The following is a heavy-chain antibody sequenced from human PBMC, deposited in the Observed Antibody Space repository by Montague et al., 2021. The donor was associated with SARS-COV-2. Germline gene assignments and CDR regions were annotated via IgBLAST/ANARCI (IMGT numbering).Heavy chain of an antibody. V-gene: IGHV4-4*07. J-gene: IGHJ4*02. Sequence: SETLSLTCSTSGVSITSYYWSWVRQPAGKGLEWIGHIYASGSTNYSPSLKSRVRLSIDNPKNQFSLKLESLTAADTAVYYCVRDGGNWYYFDYRGQGALVTVSS. CDR2: IYASGST. CDR3: VRDGGNWYYFDY. CDR1: GVSITSYY. D-gene: IGHD3-16*01.